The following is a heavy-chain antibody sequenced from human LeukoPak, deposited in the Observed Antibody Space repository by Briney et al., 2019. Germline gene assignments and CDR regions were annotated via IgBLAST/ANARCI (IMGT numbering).Heavy chain of an antibody. J-gene: IGHJ6*03. V-gene: IGHV4-34*01. Sequence: PSETLSLTCAVYGGSFSGYYWSWIRQPPGKGLEWIGETNHSGSTNYTPSLKSRVTISVDTSKNQFSLKLSTVAAADTAVYYCARRGKMVQPTYCYFMDVWGKGATVTVSS. CDR1: GGSFSGYY. CDR3: ARRGKMVQPTYCYFMDV. D-gene: IGHD3-10*01. CDR2: TNHSGST.